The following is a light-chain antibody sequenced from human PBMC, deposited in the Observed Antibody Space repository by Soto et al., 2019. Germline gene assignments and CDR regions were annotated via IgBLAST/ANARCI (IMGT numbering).Light chain of an antibody. J-gene: IGKJ1*01. CDR1: QSVSNNY. CDR3: QQYGSSPRT. V-gene: IGKV3-20*01. Sequence: EIVFTQSPGTLSLSPGERATLSCRASQSVSNNYLAWYQQKPGQAPRLLIYGASSRATGIPDRFSGSGSGTDFTLTIGRLEPEDFAVYYCQQYGSSPRTFGQGTKVDIK. CDR2: GAS.